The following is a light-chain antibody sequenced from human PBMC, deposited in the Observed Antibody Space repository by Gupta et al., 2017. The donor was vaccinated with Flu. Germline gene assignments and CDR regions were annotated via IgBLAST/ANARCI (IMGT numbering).Light chain of an antibody. CDR1: QSVSSTY. CDR2: GAS. Sequence: EMVLTQAPGTLSLSPRERATLSCRASQSVSSTYLAWFQQKPGQAPRLLIYGASTRATGIPDRFSGSGSGTDFTLTISRLEPEDFAVYYCQQDGSSPLPFGGGTKVEIK. V-gene: IGKV3-20*01. J-gene: IGKJ4*01. CDR3: QQDGSSPLP.